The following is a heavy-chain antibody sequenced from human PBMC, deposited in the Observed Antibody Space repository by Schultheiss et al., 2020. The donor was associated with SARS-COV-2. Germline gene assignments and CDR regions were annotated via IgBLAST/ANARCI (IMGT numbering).Heavy chain of an antibody. CDR3: ARVGRRGAFDI. CDR2: INPNSGGT. CDR1: GYTFTDYY. J-gene: IGHJ3*02. D-gene: IGHD2-15*01. V-gene: IGHV1-2*04. Sequence: ASVKVSCKAAGYTFTDYYLHWVRQAPGQGLEWMGWINPNSGGTNYAQNFQDCVTMTRDTSISTAYMELSRLRSDDTAVYYCARVGRRGAFDIWGQGTMVT.